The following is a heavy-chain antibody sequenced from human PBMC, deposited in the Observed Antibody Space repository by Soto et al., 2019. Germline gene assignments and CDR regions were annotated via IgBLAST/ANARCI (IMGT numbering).Heavy chain of an antibody. CDR3: ARVDPPAKS. Sequence: PGGSLRLSCAASGFMFNSYSMYWLRQAPGKGPEGVSGISANSGSILYADSVKGRFTISRDNAKNSLYLQMNSLRAEDTAVYYCARVDPPAKSWGQGTLVTVSS. J-gene: IGHJ5*02. D-gene: IGHD2-2*01. V-gene: IGHV3-23*01. CDR1: GFMFNSYS. CDR2: ISANSGSI.